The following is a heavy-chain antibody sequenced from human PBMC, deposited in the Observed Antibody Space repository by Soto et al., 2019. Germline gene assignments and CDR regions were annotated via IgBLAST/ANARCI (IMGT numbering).Heavy chain of an antibody. CDR1: GGSISSSSYY. J-gene: IGHJ6*02. V-gene: IGHV4-39*01. CDR3: VSRGFLANSYYYGMDV. D-gene: IGHD3-3*01. Sequence: PSETLSLTCTVSGGSISSSSYYWGWIRQPPGKGLEWIGSIYYSGSTYYNPSLKSRVTISVDTSKNQFSLKLSSVTAADTAVYYCVSRGFLANSYYYGMDVWGQGTTVTVSS. CDR2: IYYSGST.